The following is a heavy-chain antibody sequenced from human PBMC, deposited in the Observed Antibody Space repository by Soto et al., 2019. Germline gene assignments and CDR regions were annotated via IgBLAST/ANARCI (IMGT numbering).Heavy chain of an antibody. Sequence: DVQLVETGGGLVQPGGSLRLSCAVSGFSSSSYAMNWVRQAPGKGLEWVSFISSRGTTIYYADSVEGRFTISRDNAQNSLYLQMDSLRDEDTAVYYCVRQGFCSGASCNHYFYYYAMGVWGQGTTVSVSS. CDR2: ISSRGTTI. V-gene: IGHV3-48*02. D-gene: IGHD2-15*01. CDR3: VRQGFCSGASCNHYFYYYAMGV. CDR1: GFSSSSYA. J-gene: IGHJ6*02.